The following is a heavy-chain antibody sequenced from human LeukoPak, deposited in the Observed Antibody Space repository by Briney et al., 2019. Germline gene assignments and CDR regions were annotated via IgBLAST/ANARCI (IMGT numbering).Heavy chain of an antibody. CDR1: GFTFSSYA. Sequence: GGSLRLSCAAAGFTFSSYAMSWVRQAPGKGLEWVSAISGSGGSTYYADSGKGRSTISRDNSKNTLYLQMNSLRAEDTAVYYCAKGVGATDYWGQGTLVTVSS. V-gene: IGHV3-23*01. CDR2: ISGSGGST. CDR3: AKGVGATDY. J-gene: IGHJ4*02. D-gene: IGHD1-26*01.